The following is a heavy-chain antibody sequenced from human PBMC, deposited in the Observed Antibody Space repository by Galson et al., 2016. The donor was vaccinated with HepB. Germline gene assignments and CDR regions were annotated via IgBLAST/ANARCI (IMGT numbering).Heavy chain of an antibody. CDR1: GFIVSKNY. V-gene: IGHV3-66*01. D-gene: IGHD6-13*01. CDR3: SLSSWFPGLFDP. CDR2: IYTDGTT. Sequence: SLRLSCAASGFIVSKNYMSWVRQAPGKGLEWVSIIYTDGTTYYADSVKGRFAISRDNSKNTLDLQMKNQKAEDTAVYYCSLSSWFPGLFDPWGQGTLVTVSS. J-gene: IGHJ5*02.